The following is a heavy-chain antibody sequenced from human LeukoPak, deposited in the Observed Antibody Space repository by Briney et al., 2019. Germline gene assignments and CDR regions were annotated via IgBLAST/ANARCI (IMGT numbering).Heavy chain of an antibody. CDR2: MQSSGNS. D-gene: IGHD3-16*01. CDR3: ARDNRQSYGCYFDH. CDR1: GDSINTNH. Sequence: PSETLSLTSTVSGDSINTNHWNWIRKPPGKGLEWIAFMQSSGNSNYNPSLKSRVTMFVATSKNQFVLNLRSVTAADTAVYYCARDNRQSYGCYFDHWGQGMLVTVSS. V-gene: IGHV4-59*01. J-gene: IGHJ4*02.